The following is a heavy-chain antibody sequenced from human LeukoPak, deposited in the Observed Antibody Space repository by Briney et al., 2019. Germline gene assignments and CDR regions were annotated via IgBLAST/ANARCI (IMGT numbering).Heavy chain of an antibody. Sequence: PGGSLRLSCAASGFTFSSYAMHGVRQAPGKGLEWVAVISYDGSNKYYADSVKGRFTISRDNSRNTLYLQMNSLRAEDTAVYYCARDLLTETRLLWFGELKYGMDVWGKGTTVTVSS. V-gene: IGHV3-30*04. CDR2: ISYDGSNK. D-gene: IGHD3-10*01. CDR1: GFTFSSYA. J-gene: IGHJ6*04. CDR3: ARDLLTETRLLWFGELKYGMDV.